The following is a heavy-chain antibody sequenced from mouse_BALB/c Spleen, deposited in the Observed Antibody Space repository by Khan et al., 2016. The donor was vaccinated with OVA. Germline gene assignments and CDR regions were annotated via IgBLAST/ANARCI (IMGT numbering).Heavy chain of an antibody. J-gene: IGHJ2*01. Sequence: EVQLQESGPGLVKPSQSLSLTCTVTGYSITSDYAWNWIRQFPGSKLEWMGYISYSGNTKYNPSLKSRISITRDTSTNQFFLQLNSVTIEDTARDYCARVYGGDFDYWGQGTTLTVSS. CDR1: GYSITSDYA. CDR3: ARVYGGDFDY. D-gene: IGHD1-1*01. V-gene: IGHV3-2*02. CDR2: ISYSGNT.